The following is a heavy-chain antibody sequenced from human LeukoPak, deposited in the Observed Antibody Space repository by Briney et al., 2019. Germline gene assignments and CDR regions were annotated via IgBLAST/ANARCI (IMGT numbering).Heavy chain of an antibody. CDR3: AKDRTGAFDI. CDR2: ISYDGSNE. V-gene: IGHV3-30*18. CDR1: GFTFSSYG. J-gene: IGHJ3*02. Sequence: GGSLRLSCAASGFTFSSYGMHWVRQAPGKGLEWVAVISYDGSNEYYADSVKGRFTISRDNSKNTLYLQMNSLRAEDTAVYYCAKDRTGAFDIWGQGTMVTVSS.